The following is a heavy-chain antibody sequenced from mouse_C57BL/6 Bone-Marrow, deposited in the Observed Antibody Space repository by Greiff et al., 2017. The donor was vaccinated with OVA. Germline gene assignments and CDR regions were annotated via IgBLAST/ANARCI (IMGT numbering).Heavy chain of an antibody. CDR3: ARRGMITRAMDY. Sequence: EVKVVESGGDLVKPGGSLKLSCAASGFTFSSYGMSWVRQTPDKRLEWVATISSGGSYTYYPDSVKGRFTISRDNAKNTLYLQMSSLKSEDTAMYYCARRGMITRAMDYWGQGTSVTVSS. V-gene: IGHV5-6*02. D-gene: IGHD2-4*01. CDR1: GFTFSSYG. J-gene: IGHJ4*01. CDR2: ISSGGSYT.